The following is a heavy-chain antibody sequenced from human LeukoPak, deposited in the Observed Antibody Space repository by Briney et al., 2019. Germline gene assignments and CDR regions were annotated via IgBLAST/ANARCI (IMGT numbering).Heavy chain of an antibody. Sequence: SETLSLTCTVSGGSISSYYWSWIRQPPGKGLEWIGYIYYSGSTNYNPSLKSRVTISVDTSKNQFSLKLSSVTAADTAVYYCARGLSEGATPYYYYYMDVWGKGTTVTVSS. J-gene: IGHJ6*03. CDR1: GGSISSYY. CDR3: ARGLSEGATPYYYYYMDV. CDR2: IYYSGST. V-gene: IGHV4-59*01. D-gene: IGHD1-26*01.